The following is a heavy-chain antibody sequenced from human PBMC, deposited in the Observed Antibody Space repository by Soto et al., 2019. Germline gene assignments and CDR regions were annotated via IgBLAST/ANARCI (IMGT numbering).Heavy chain of an antibody. CDR3: ARGAHIAAAGPYYYYGMDV. Sequence: ASAKVSCKASGYTFTSYRISWVRQAPGQGLEWMGWISAYNGNTNYAQKLQGRVTMTTDTSTSTAYMELRSLRSDDTAVYYCARGAHIAAAGPYYYYGMDVWGQGTTVTVSS. J-gene: IGHJ6*02. CDR2: ISAYNGNT. V-gene: IGHV1-18*01. D-gene: IGHD6-13*01. CDR1: GYTFTSYR.